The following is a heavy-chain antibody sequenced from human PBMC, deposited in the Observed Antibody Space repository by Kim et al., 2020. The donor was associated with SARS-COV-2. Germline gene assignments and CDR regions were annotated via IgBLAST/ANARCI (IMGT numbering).Heavy chain of an antibody. CDR2: K. CDR3: AREIVSYYGMDV. V-gene: IGHV3-30*01. D-gene: IGHD1-26*01. J-gene: IGHJ6*02. Sequence: KYSANSVKGRFTISRANSKNTLDLQRNSLRAEDTAVYYCAREIVSYYGMDVWGQGTTVTVSS.